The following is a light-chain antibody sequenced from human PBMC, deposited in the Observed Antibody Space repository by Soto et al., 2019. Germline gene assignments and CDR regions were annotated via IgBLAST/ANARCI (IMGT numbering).Light chain of an antibody. V-gene: IGLV1-40*01. J-gene: IGLJ1*01. CDR1: TSNIGAGYD. Sequence: QSVLTQPPSVSGALGQRFTISCTGITSNIGAGYDVHWYQLLPGRAPKLLIYGNTNRPSGVPDRFSGSKSATSASLAITGLQAEDEAIYYCQSYDNTLSGPIYVFGTGTKVTVL. CDR2: GNT. CDR3: QSYDNTLSGPIYV.